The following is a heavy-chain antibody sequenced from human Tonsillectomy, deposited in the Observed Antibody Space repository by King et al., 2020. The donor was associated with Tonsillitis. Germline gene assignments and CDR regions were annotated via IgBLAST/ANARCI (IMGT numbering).Heavy chain of an antibody. Sequence: VQLVESGGGLVQPGRSLRLSCAASGFTFDDYAMHWGRQAQGKGLEWVSGISWNSGSIGYADSVKGRFTISRDNAKNSLYLQMNSLRAEDTALYNCAKAIVGATTWGAFDIWGQGTMVTVSS. CDR1: GFTFDDYA. CDR2: ISWNSGSI. J-gene: IGHJ3*02. CDR3: AKAIVGATTWGAFDI. V-gene: IGHV3-9*01. D-gene: IGHD1-26*01.